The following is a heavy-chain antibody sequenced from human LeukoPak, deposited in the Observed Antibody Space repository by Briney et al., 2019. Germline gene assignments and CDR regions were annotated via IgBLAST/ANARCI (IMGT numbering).Heavy chain of an antibody. CDR1: GVSISSYY. Sequence: SETLSLTCTVSGVSISSYYWTWIRQPAGKGLEWIGRIYSSGNTNYNPSLESRVTMSIDTSKNQFSLKLSSVTAADTAVYYCARDLGGHCSGGSCYQNWFDPWGQGTLVTVSS. CDR2: IYSSGNT. J-gene: IGHJ5*02. D-gene: IGHD2-15*01. V-gene: IGHV4-4*07. CDR3: ARDLGGHCSGGSCYQNWFDP.